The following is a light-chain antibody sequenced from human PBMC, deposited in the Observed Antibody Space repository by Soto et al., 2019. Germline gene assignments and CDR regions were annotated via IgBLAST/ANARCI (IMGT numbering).Light chain of an antibody. CDR3: QQCYSSPRT. CDR2: AAS. J-gene: IGKJ1*01. Sequence: DVQMTQSPSTLSAGVGDRVTITCRASQRISTYLNGYQQKPGKAPTLLIYAASSLQSGVPSRFSGGGSGTDFTLTINTLQPEDFATYFCQQCYSSPRTFGQGTKVESK. V-gene: IGKV1-39*01. CDR1: QRISTY.